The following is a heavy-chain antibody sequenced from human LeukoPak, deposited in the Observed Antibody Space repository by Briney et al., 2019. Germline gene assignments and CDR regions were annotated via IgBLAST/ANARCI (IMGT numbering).Heavy chain of an antibody. Sequence: SETLSLTCTVSSGSISSYYWSWIRQPPGKGLEWIGYIYYSGSTNYNPSLKSRVTISVDTSKNQFSLKLSSVTAADTAVYYCARYSSGWSPHFDYWGQGTLVTVSS. J-gene: IGHJ4*02. CDR3: ARYSSGWSPHFDY. D-gene: IGHD6-19*01. CDR1: SGSISSYY. V-gene: IGHV4-59*01. CDR2: IYYSGST.